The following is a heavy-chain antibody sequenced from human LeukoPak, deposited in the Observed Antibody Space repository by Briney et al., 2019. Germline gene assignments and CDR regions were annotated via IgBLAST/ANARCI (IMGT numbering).Heavy chain of an antibody. J-gene: IGHJ5*02. D-gene: IGHD6-13*01. V-gene: IGHV1-46*01. CDR3: ARTAAGFQGPWFDP. CDR2: INPSGGST. Sequence: ASVKVSCKASGYTFTSCYMHWVRQAPGQGLELMGIINPSGGSTSYAQKFQGRVTMTRDMSTSTVYMELSSLRSEDTDVYYCARTAAGFQGPWFDPWGQGTLVTVSS. CDR1: GYTFTSCY.